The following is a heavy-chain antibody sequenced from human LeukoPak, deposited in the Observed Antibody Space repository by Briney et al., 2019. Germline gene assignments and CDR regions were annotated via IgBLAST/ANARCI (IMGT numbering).Heavy chain of an antibody. CDR3: ARQGTSGSYLTGLDV. CDR2: IFHSGST. V-gene: IGHV4-59*08. D-gene: IGHD3-22*01. Sequence: SETLSLTCAVYGGSFSGYYWSWIRQPPGKGLEWMGYIFHSGSTTYNPSLSSRLTISVDTSKNQFSLALRSVTAADTAVYYCARQGTSGSYLTGLDVWGQGTTVTVSS. J-gene: IGHJ6*02. CDR1: GGSFSGYY.